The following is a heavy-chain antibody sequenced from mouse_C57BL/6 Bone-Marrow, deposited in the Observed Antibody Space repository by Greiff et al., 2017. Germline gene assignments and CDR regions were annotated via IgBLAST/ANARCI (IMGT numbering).Heavy chain of an antibody. J-gene: IGHJ2*01. Sequence: QVQLQQSGPELVKPGASVKISCKASGYAFSSSWMNWVKQRPGKGLEWIGRIYPGAGDTNYNGKFKGKATLTADKSSSTAYMQLSSLTSEDSAVYFCARFHLFLDYWGQGTTLTVSS. CDR1: GYAFSSSW. CDR3: ARFHLFLDY. CDR2: IYPGAGDT. D-gene: IGHD1-1*01. V-gene: IGHV1-82*01.